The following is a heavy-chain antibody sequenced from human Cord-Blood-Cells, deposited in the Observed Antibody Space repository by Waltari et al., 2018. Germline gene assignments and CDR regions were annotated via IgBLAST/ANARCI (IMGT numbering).Heavy chain of an antibody. CDR1: GGSISSGGSY. CDR2: IYYSGST. Sequence: QVQLQESGPGLVKPSQTLSPTCTVSGGSISSGGSYWRWTRRPPGKGLEWIGYIYYSGSTYYNPSLKSRVTISVDTSKNQFSLKLSSVTAADTAVYYCARAPDYGDYLGSAIDYWGQGTLVTVSS. V-gene: IGHV4-31*03. J-gene: IGHJ4*02. CDR3: ARAPDYGDYLGSAIDY. D-gene: IGHD4-17*01.